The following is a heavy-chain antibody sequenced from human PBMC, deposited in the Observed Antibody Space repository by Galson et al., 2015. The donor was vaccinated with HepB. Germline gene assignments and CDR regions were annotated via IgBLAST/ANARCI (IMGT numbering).Heavy chain of an antibody. Sequence: SVKVSCKASGYTFTSYGISWVRQAPGQGLEWMGWISAYNGNTNYAQKLQGRVTMTTDTSTSTAYMELRSLRSDDTAVYYCASSGYYYDSSGYYYWGQGTLVTVSS. CDR3: ASSGYYYDSSGYYY. D-gene: IGHD3-22*01. J-gene: IGHJ4*02. CDR1: GYTFTSYG. V-gene: IGHV1-18*04. CDR2: ISAYNGNT.